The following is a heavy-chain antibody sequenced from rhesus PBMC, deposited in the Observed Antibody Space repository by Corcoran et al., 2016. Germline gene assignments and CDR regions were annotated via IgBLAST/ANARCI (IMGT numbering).Heavy chain of an antibody. V-gene: IGHV1S2*01. D-gene: IGHD2-27*01. CDR2: NNPYNGNT. CDR3: ARDKEYCSGIYCGDAFDF. CDR1: GYTFTDYY. J-gene: IGHJ3*01. Sequence: QVQLVQSGAEVKKPGSSVKVSCKASGYTFTDYYMHWVRQAPRQGLEWMGWNNPYNGNTKYAQKFQGRVTMTRDTSTSTAYMELSSLRSEDTAVYYCARDKEYCSGIYCGDAFDFWGQGLRVTVSS.